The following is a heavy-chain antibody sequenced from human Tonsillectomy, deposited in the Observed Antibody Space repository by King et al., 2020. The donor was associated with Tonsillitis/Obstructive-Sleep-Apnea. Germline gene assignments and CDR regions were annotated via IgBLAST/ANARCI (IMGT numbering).Heavy chain of an antibody. CDR1: GFTFGDYA. CDR2: IRSKAYGVTT. J-gene: IGHJ4*02. CDR3: ARDNDYIWGSYRPLFDY. D-gene: IGHD3-16*02. V-gene: IGHV3-49*05. Sequence: VQLVESGGGLVKPGRSLRLSCTASGFTFGDYAMTWFRQAPGKGLEWVGFIRSKAYGVTTEYAASVKGRFTISRDDSKSIAYLQMNSLKTEDTAVYYCARDNDYIWGSYRPLFDYWGQGTLVTVSS.